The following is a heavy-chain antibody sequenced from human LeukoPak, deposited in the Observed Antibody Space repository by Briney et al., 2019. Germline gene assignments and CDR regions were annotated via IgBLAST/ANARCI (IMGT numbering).Heavy chain of an antibody. Sequence: PSETLSLTCTVSGGSISNYYWSWTRQPPGKGLEWIGSIYYSGSTYYNPSLKSRVTTSVDTSKNQFSLKLSSVTAADTAVYYCARRIGYWSYYGSVYNWFDPWGQGTLVTVSS. V-gene: IGHV4-59*05. CDR1: GGSISNYY. J-gene: IGHJ5*02. D-gene: IGHD3-10*01. CDR3: ARRIGYWSYYGSVYNWFDP. CDR2: IYYSGST.